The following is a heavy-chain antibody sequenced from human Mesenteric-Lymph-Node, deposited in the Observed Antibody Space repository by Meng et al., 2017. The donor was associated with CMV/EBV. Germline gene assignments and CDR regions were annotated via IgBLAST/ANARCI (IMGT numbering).Heavy chain of an antibody. CDR2: IKEDGSEK. V-gene: IGHV3-7*01. J-gene: IGHJ4*02. D-gene: IGHD6-19*01. CDR1: GFNVSRYW. Sequence: LSLTGAASGFNVSRYWMSWVRQAPGKGLEWVANIKEDGSEKYYVDSVKGRFTISRDNAENSLYLHMNSLRVEDTAVYYCARDRAVAGTWGVWSYHFDYWGQGTLVTVSS. CDR3: ARDRAVAGTWGVWSYHFDY.